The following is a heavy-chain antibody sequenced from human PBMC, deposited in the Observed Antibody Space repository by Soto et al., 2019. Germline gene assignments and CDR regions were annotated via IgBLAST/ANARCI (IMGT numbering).Heavy chain of an antibody. J-gene: IGHJ6*02. Sequence: EVPLVESGGTLVQPGGSLKLSCAASGFDASVNFMTWVRQGPGKGLEWVSAINNAGSTFYADSVKGRFTISRDDSKNTPFLQMNSLRAEDTAMFYCVRANYDYGMDVWGQGTAVTVSS. CDR1: GFDASVNF. V-gene: IGHV3-66*01. CDR3: VRANYDYGMDV. CDR2: INNAGST.